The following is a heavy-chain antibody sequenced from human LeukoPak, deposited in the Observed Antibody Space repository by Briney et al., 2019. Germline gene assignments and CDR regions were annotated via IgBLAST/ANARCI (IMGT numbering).Heavy chain of an antibody. V-gene: IGHV3-48*04. J-gene: IGHJ3*02. Sequence: PGGSLRLSCAASGFTFSSYSMNWVRQAPGKGLEWVSYISSSSSTIYYADSVKGRFTISRDNAKNSLYLQMNSLRAEDTAVYYCARAQHCGGDCYWDLNDDAFDIWGQGTMVTVSS. CDR3: ARAQHCGGDCYWDLNDDAFDI. CDR1: GFTFSSYS. CDR2: ISSSSSTI. D-gene: IGHD2-21*01.